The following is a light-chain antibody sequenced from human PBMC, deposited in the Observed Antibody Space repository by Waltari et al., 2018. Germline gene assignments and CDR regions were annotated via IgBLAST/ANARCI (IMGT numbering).Light chain of an antibody. Sequence: EIVMTQSPATLSVSPGERATLSCRASQSVSTNLAWYQQKPGQAPRHLIYGASTRATGIPARFSGSGSGTEFTLTVSSLQSEDFGVYYCQQYNNWPITFGQGTRLEIK. CDR3: QQYNNWPIT. CDR1: QSVSTN. J-gene: IGKJ5*01. V-gene: IGKV3-15*01. CDR2: GAS.